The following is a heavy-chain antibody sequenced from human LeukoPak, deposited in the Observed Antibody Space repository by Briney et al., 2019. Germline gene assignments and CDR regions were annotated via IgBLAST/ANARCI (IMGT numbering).Heavy chain of an antibody. D-gene: IGHD2-2*01. CDR3: ARDPDVVVVPAPTQDY. V-gene: IGHV3-23*01. J-gene: IGHJ4*02. Sequence: GGSLRLSCAASGFSFSNYAMSWVRQAPGKGLDWVTAISTSGDNTYYADSVKGRFTVSRDNSKNTLYLQMNSLRAEDTAVYYCARDPDVVVVPAPTQDYWGQGTLVTVSS. CDR2: ISTSGDNT. CDR1: GFSFSNYA.